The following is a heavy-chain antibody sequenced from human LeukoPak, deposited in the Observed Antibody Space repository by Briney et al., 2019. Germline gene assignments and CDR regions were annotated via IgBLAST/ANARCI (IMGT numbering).Heavy chain of an antibody. J-gene: IGHJ4*02. V-gene: IGHV1-24*01. Sequence: ASVKVSRKVSGYTLTELSMHWVRQAPGKGLEWMGGFDPEDGETIYAQKFQGRVTMTEDTSTDTAYMELSSLRSEDTAVYYCAVQRSGGYSYGYDYWGQGTLVTVSS. CDR2: FDPEDGET. CDR1: GYTLTELS. CDR3: AVQRSGGYSYGYDY. D-gene: IGHD5-18*01.